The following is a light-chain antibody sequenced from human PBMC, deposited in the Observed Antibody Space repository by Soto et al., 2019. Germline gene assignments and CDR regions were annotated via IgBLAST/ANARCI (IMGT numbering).Light chain of an antibody. CDR2: TGS. J-gene: IGKJ5*01. Sequence: DIQMSETPSDVSAALGDSVTIAGRSSQGIKNWLAWYQQKPGKAPNLLIYTGSSLQSGVPSRFSGSGSGTDFTLTINSLQPEDFATYYCQPAASLPLTLRPRTRLEIK. V-gene: IGKV1-12*01. CDR3: QPAASLPLT. CDR1: QGIKNW.